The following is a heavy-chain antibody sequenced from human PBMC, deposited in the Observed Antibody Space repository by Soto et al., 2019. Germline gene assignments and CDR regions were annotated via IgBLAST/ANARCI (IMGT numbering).Heavy chain of an antibody. V-gene: IGHV3-23*01. J-gene: IGHJ5*02. Sequence: GGSLRLSCAASGFTFSSYAMSWVRQAPGKGLEWVSAISGSGGSTYYADSVKGRFTISRDNSKNTLYLQMNSLRAEDTAVYYCAKESRGYCSGGSCYLHRWGQGTLVTVSS. CDR2: ISGSGGST. CDR3: AKESRGYCSGGSCYLHR. CDR1: GFTFSSYA. D-gene: IGHD2-15*01.